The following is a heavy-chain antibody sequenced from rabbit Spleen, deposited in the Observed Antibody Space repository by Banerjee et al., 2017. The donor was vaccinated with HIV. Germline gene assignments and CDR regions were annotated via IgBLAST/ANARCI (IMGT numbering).Heavy chain of an antibody. Sequence: QSLEESGGDLVKPGASLTLTCTASGVSFSSNHYMCWVRQAPGKGLEWIACIEGGSSAFSYFASWAKGRFTISKTSSTTVTLQMTSLTAADTATYFCVRDQAHMLDLWGQGTLVTVS. D-gene: IGHD1-1*01. CDR1: GVSFSSNHY. CDR3: VRDQAHMLDL. V-gene: IGHV1S40*01. CDR2: IEGGSSAFS. J-gene: IGHJ4*01.